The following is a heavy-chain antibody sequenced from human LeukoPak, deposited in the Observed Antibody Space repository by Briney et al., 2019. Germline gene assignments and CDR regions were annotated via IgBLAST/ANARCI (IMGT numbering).Heavy chain of an antibody. V-gene: IGHV3-7*05. CDR1: GFIFGNFW. CDR3: ARLTFGGFLYGMDV. Sequence: GGSLRLSCAASGFIFGNFWMTWVRQAPGKGLEWVANVKQDGSERYYVDSLKGRFTISRDNARNSLHRQMNSLRAEDTAVYYCARLTFGGFLYGMDVWGQGTTVTVSS. J-gene: IGHJ6*02. D-gene: IGHD3-16*01. CDR2: VKQDGSER.